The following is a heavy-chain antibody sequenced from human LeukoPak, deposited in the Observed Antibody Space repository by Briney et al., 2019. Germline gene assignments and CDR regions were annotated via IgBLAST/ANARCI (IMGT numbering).Heavy chain of an antibody. CDR1: GFTVSSNY. CDR2: IYSGGST. Sequence: PGGSLGLSCAASGFTVSSNYMSWVRQAPGKGLEWVSVIYSGGSTYYADSVKGRFTISRDNSKNTLYLQMNSLRAEDTAVYYCARTAPKSDMVRGVIIPSFFDYWGQGTLVTVSS. D-gene: IGHD3-10*01. V-gene: IGHV3-66*01. J-gene: IGHJ4*02. CDR3: ARTAPKSDMVRGVIIPSFFDY.